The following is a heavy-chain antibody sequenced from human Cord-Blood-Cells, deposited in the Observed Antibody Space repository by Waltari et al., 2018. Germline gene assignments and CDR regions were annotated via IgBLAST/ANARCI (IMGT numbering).Heavy chain of an antibody. CDR1: GGSISSHY. J-gene: IGHJ3*02. CDR3: ARGGAFDI. D-gene: IGHD3-16*01. Sequence: QVQLQESGPGLVKPSETLSLTCTVSGGSISSHYWGWIRQPPGKGLGWIGYIYYSGSTNYTPSLKSRVTISVDTSKNQFSLKPSSVTAADTAVYYCARGGAFDIWGQGTMVTVSS. V-gene: IGHV4-59*11. CDR2: IYYSGST.